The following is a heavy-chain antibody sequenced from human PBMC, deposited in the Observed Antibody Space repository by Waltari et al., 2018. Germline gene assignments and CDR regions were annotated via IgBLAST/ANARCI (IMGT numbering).Heavy chain of an antibody. J-gene: IGHJ4*02. V-gene: IGHV3-23*01. CDR1: RSTFSNYA. D-gene: IGHD4-4*01. Sequence: VQLLESGGGLVQPGGSLSLPCDALRSTFSNYATRGVRQAPGKGLEWVSVINGGGVNTYYADSVKGRLTISRDNSKNTLYLQMNSLRAEDTAVYYCAKHPTVGNFDYWGQGTLVTVSP. CDR3: AKHPTVGNFDY. CDR2: INGGGVNT.